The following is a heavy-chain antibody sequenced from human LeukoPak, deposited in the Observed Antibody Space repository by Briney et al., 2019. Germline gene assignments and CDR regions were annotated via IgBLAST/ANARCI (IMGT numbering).Heavy chain of an antibody. Sequence: HGESLQISCKGSGYSFTSYWIGWVRPLPGKGLEWMGIIYPGDSDTRYSPSFQGQVTISADKSISTAYLQWSSLKASDTAMYYCARHYLGMATPFDYWGQGTLVTVSS. CDR1: GYSFTSYW. V-gene: IGHV5-51*01. CDR2: IYPGDSDT. CDR3: ARHYLGMATPFDY. J-gene: IGHJ4*02. D-gene: IGHD5-24*01.